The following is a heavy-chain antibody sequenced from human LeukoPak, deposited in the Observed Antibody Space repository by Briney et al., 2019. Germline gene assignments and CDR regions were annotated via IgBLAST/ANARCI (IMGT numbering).Heavy chain of an antibody. CDR2: IYHSGST. CDR1: GGSISSGGYS. CDR3: ARAGRRGGFDY. Sequence: SETLSLTCAVSGGSISSGGYSWSWIRQPPGKGLEWIGYIYHSGSTYYNPSLKSRVTISVDRSKNQFSLKLSSVTAADTAVYYSARAGRRGGFDYWGQGTLVTVSS. J-gene: IGHJ4*02. D-gene: IGHD3-10*01. V-gene: IGHV4-30-2*01.